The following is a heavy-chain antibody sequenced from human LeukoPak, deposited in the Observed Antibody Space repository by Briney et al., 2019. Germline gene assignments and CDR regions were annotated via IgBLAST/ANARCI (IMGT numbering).Heavy chain of an antibody. CDR2: INHSGST. Sequence: SETLSLTCAVYGGSFSGYYWSWIRQPPGQGLEWTGEINHSGSTNYNPSLKSRVTISVDTSKNQFSLKLSSVTAADTAVYYCARGLWQQLGNDYWGQGTLVTVSS. V-gene: IGHV4-34*01. CDR1: GGSFSGYY. CDR3: ARGLWQQLGNDY. D-gene: IGHD6-13*01. J-gene: IGHJ4*02.